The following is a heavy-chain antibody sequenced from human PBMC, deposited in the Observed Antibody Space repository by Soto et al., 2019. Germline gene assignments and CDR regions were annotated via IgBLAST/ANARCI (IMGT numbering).Heavy chain of an antibody. Sequence: GGSLRLSCAASGFTFSSYWMHWVRQAPGKGLVWVSRINSDGSTTSYADSVKGRFTISRDNAKNTLYLQMSSLRAEDTALYYCSVVLVADTRYSLGYWGRGTLVTVSS. CDR1: GFTFSSYW. J-gene: IGHJ4*02. CDR2: INSDGSTT. CDR3: SVVLVADTRYSLGY. V-gene: IGHV3-74*01. D-gene: IGHD2-15*01.